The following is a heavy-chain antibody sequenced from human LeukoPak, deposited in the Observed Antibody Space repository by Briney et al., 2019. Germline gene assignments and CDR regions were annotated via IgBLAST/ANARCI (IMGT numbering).Heavy chain of an antibody. J-gene: IGHJ1*01. V-gene: IGHV3-23*01. D-gene: IGHD2-15*01. Sequence: TGGSLRLSCAASGFTFSSYAMSWVRQAPGKGREWVSGISESGGTTYYADSVKSRFTISRDNSKNTLSLQMNSLRAEDTAVYYCAKDPSVSWYWYFQHWGQGTLVTVSS. CDR2: ISESGGTT. CDR3: AKDPSVSWYWYFQH. CDR1: GFTFSSYA.